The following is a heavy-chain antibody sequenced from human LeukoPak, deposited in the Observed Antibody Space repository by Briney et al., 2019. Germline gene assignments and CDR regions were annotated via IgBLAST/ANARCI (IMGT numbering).Heavy chain of an antibody. CDR3: ARPKTETGYDAFDI. J-gene: IGHJ3*02. CDR1: GYSYNSYW. Sequence: GESLKISCKGSGYSYNSYWIGWVRQMPGKGLEWMGIIYLADSDARYSPSFQGQVSFSADRSINIAYLQWSSLRASDTAMYYCARPKTETGYDAFDIWGQGTMVTVSS. V-gene: IGHV5-51*01. CDR2: IYLADSDA. D-gene: IGHD2-15*01.